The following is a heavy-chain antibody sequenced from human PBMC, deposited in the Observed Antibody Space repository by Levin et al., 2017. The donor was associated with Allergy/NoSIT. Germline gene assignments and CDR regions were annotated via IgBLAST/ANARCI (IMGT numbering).Heavy chain of an antibody. Sequence: ASETLSLTCAVYGGSFSGYYWSWIRQPPGKGLEWIGEINHSGSTNYNPSLKSRVTISVDTSKNQFSLKLSSVTAADTAVYYCARGVAAAGPAEYFQHWGQGTLVTVSS. CDR2: INHSGST. J-gene: IGHJ1*01. V-gene: IGHV4-34*01. CDR1: GGSFSGYY. D-gene: IGHD6-13*01. CDR3: ARGVAAAGPAEYFQH.